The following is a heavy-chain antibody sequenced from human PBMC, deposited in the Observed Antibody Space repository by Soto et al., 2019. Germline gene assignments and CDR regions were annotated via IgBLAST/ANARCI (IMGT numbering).Heavy chain of an antibody. CDR1: GASIGSGSYS. D-gene: IGHD3-10*01. CDR2: LHHSGDT. J-gene: IGHJ4*02. V-gene: IGHV4-30-2*01. CDR3: ARFPLWFGELDY. Sequence: QLQLQESGSGLVRPSQTLSLTCTVSGASIGSGSYSWNWIRQPPGKGLEWIGYLHHSGDTYFNPSLGRRVSISVDRSNNQFSLKLISVTAADTAVYYCARFPLWFGELDYWGQGALVTVSS.